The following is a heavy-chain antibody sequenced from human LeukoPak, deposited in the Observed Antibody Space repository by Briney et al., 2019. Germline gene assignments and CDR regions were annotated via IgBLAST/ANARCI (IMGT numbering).Heavy chain of an antibody. CDR3: AKGSEYCSRTTCYPIDY. D-gene: IGHD2-2*01. V-gene: IGHV3-23*01. CDR2: IRGSGDYT. J-gene: IGHJ4*02. Sequence: GGYLRFYCAAYGFTFSSQAMSWLRQAPGKGLEWVSAIRGSGDYTYYIDSVKGRFTIPRDNSKNTLSLQMNSLGAEDTALYYCAKGSEYCSRTTCYPIDYWGQGILVTVSS. CDR1: GFTFSSQA.